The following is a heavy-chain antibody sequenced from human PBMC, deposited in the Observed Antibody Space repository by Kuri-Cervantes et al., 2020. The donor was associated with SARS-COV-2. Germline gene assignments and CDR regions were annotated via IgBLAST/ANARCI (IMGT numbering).Heavy chain of an antibody. J-gene: IGHJ5*02. CDR1: GFTFSRST. CDR2: IWYDGSVE. D-gene: IGHD1-1*01. CDR3: AIGGNYWHA. Sequence: GGSLRLSCAASGFTFSRSTMHWVRQAPGKGLEWVALIWYDGSVEYYGDSVKGRFTISRDQAKNTLHLQMNSLRTDDMAVYYCAIGGNYWHAWGQGTLVTVSS. V-gene: IGHV3-33*08.